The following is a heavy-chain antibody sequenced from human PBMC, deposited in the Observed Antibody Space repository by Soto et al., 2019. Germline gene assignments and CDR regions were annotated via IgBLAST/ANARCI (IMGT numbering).Heavy chain of an antibody. CDR2: IYWDDAN. D-gene: IGHD3-9*01. V-gene: IGHV2-5*02. Sequence: QITLKESGPTLVKPTQTLTLTCTFSGFSLSTSGVGVGWFRQPPGKALEWLALIYWDDANRYSPSLKSRLTTTEDPSKNQVVLTVTDMAPLDTATSSCAHYISTAPAGGFDPWGQGTLVIVSS. CDR3: AHYISTAPAGGFDP. CDR1: GFSLSTSGVG. J-gene: IGHJ5*02.